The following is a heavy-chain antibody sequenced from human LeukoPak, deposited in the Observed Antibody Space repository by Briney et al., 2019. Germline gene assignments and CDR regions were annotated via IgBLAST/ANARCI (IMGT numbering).Heavy chain of an antibody. CDR3: ARESGFLEWAPRGYYMDV. J-gene: IGHJ6*03. V-gene: IGHV4-59*01. Sequence: SETLSLTCTVSGGSISSYYWSWIRQPPGKGLEWIGYIYYSGSTNYNPSLKSRVTISVDTSKNQFSLKLSSVTAADTAVYYCARESGFLEWAPRGYYMDVWGKGTTVTISS. D-gene: IGHD3-3*01. CDR1: GGSISSYY. CDR2: IYYSGST.